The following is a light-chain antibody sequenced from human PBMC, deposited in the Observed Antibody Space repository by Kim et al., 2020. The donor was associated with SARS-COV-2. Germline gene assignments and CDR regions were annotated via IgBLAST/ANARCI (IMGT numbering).Light chain of an antibody. CDR1: NIGSKS. V-gene: IGLV3-21*04. J-gene: IGLJ3*02. CDR2: YYS. Sequence: SYELTQPPSVSVAPGKTARITCGGNNIGSKSVHWYQQKPGQAPVLVIYYYSDRPSGIPERFSGSNSGNTATLTISRVEAGDEADYYCQVWDSSSDHGGFG. CDR3: QVWDSSSDHGG.